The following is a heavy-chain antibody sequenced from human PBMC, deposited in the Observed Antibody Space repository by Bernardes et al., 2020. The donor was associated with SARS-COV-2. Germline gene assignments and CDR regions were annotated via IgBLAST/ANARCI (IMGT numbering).Heavy chain of an antibody. V-gene: IGHV3-43*01. CDR3: AKDQMPGIAAAGYYYGMDV. J-gene: IGHJ6*02. CDR2: ISWDGGST. D-gene: IGHD6-13*01. CDR1: GFTFDDYT. Sequence: GGSLRLSCAASGFTFDDYTMHWVRQAPGKGLEWVSLISWDGGSTYYADSVKGRFTISRDNSKNSLYLQMNSLRTEDTALYYCAKDQMPGIAAAGYYYGMDVWGQGTTVTVSS.